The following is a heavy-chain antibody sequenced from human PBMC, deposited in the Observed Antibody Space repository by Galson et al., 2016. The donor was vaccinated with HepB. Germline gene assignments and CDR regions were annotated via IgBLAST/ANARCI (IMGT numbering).Heavy chain of an antibody. Sequence: SETLSLTCTVSGGSIKTNYWSWIRQFPGKGLEWIGGIYYSGSSNYTPSLKSRVTTSMDTSKKQIHLKLTSVTAADTAVYYCVRGYDYDSGAFDYWGQGTLVTVSS. V-gene: IGHV4-59*01. CDR3: VRGYDYDSGAFDY. CDR1: GGSIKTNY. J-gene: IGHJ4*02. CDR2: IYYSGSS. D-gene: IGHD3-16*01.